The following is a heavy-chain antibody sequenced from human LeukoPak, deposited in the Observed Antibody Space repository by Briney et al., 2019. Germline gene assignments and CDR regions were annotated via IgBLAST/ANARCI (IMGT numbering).Heavy chain of an antibody. J-gene: IGHJ6*02. Sequence: GGSLRLSCAASGLSIGDNSMHWVRQAPGKGLEWVSLISWDESTTYYSDSVKGRFTVSRDSSRNSLHLQMNSLRTEDTALYYCARGPNRWWVVSRNWGMDVWGQGTTVTVSS. CDR3: ARGPNRWWVVSRNWGMDV. D-gene: IGHD2-15*01. CDR1: GLSIGDNS. CDR2: ISWDESTT. V-gene: IGHV3-43*01.